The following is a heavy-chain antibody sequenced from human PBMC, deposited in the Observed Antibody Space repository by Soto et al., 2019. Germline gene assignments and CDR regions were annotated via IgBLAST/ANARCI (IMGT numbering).Heavy chain of an antibody. CDR2: IIPIFGTA. J-gene: IGHJ6*02. Sequence: ASVKVSCKASGRTFSSYAIIWVRQAPGQGLEWMGGIIPIFGTANYAQKFKGRVTITADKSTSTAYMELSSLRSEDTAVYYCARGRVGVSAYYYGMDVWGQGTTVTVSS. D-gene: IGHD2-8*01. CDR3: ARGRVGVSAYYYGMDV. V-gene: IGHV1-69*06. CDR1: GRTFSSYA.